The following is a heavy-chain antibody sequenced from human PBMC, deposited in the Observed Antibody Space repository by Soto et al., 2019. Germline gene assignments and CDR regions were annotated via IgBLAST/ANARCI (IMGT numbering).Heavy chain of an antibody. CDR3: AKAPRYDVVVVAATFDY. Sequence: PGGSLRLSCAASGFTFSSYAMSWVRQAPGKGLEWVSAISGSGGSTYYADSVKGRFTISRDNSKNTLYLQMNSLRAEDTAVYYCAKAPRYDVVVVAATFDYWGQGTLVTVSS. D-gene: IGHD2-15*01. J-gene: IGHJ4*02. CDR1: GFTFSSYA. V-gene: IGHV3-23*01. CDR2: ISGSGGST.